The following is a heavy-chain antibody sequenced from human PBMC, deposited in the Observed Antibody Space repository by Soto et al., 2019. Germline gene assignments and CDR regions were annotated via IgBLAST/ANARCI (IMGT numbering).Heavy chain of an antibody. CDR2: ISYDGSNK. CDR1: GFTFSSYA. D-gene: IGHD1-26*01. V-gene: IGHV3-30-3*01. Sequence: PGGSLRLSCAASGFTFSSYAMHWVRQAPGKGLEWVAVISYDGSNKYYADSVKGRFTISRDNSKNTLYLQMNSLRAEDTAVYYCARDGSGSYPEYYFDYWGQGTLVTVSS. CDR3: ARDGSGSYPEYYFDY. J-gene: IGHJ4*02.